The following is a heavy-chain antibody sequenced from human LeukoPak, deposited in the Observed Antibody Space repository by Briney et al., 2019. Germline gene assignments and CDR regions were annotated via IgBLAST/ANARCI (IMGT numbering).Heavy chain of an antibody. J-gene: IGHJ4*02. CDR2: IKQDGSEI. V-gene: IGHV3-7*01. Sequence: GGSLRLSCAASGFTFSNYWMTWVRQAPGKGLKWVAKIKQDGSEIYYVDSVTGRFTISRDNAKNSLFLQMNSLRAEDTAVYYCAKDSGTYAFDYWGQGTLVTVSS. CDR1: GFTFSNYW. D-gene: IGHD1-26*01. CDR3: AKDSGTYAFDY.